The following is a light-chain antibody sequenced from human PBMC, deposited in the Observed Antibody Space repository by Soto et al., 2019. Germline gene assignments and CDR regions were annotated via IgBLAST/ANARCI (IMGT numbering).Light chain of an antibody. CDR2: SAY. J-gene: IGKJ1*01. V-gene: IGKV1-39*01. CDR3: KQSLTMPIT. CDR1: QSISSY. Sequence: DIQMTQSPSSLSASVGDRVTITCRASQSISSYLNWYQQKPGKVPKLLIRSAYTLQRGVQSRFSGSGSRTEFTLTIADLQPDDFGTYYCKQSLTMPITFGHGTKVDIK.